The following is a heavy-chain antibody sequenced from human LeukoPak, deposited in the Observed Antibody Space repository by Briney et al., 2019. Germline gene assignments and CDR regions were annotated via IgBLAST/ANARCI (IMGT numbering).Heavy chain of an antibody. V-gene: IGHV3-23*01. CDR1: GFTFSSYA. CDR3: AKDREEYYGSGSYSDYFDY. Sequence: GGSLRLSCAASGFTFSSYAMSWVRQAPGKGLEWVCAISGSGGSTYYADSVKGQFTISRDNSKNTLYLQMNSLRAEDTAVYYCAKDREEYYGSGSYSDYFDYWGQGTLVTVSS. D-gene: IGHD3-10*01. CDR2: ISGSGGST. J-gene: IGHJ4*02.